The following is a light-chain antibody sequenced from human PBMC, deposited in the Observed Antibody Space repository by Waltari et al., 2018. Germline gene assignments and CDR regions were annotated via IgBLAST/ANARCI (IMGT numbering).Light chain of an antibody. CDR1: SYDVGGYNY. CDR3: CSFAGTSWV. V-gene: IGLV2-11*01. CDR2: DVS. J-gene: IGLJ3*02. Sequence: QSALTQPRSVSGSPGQSVTISCTGTSYDVGGYNYVSWYQQYPGKAPKVMIYDVSKRPSGVTDRFSGSKSGNTASLTISGLQAEDEADYCCCSFAGTSWVFGGGTKVTVL.